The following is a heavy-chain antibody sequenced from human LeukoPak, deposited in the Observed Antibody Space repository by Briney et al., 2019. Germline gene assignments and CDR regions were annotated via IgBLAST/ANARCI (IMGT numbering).Heavy chain of an antibody. CDR3: ARGSYTVTTHGYYYGMDV. Sequence: ASVTVSCKASGYTFTGYYMHWVRQAPGQGLEWMGWINPNSGGTNYAQKFQGRVTITADKSTSTAYMELSSLRSEDTAVYYCARGSYTVTTHGYYYGMDVWGQGTTVTVSS. CDR1: GYTFTGYY. D-gene: IGHD4-17*01. CDR2: INPNSGGT. V-gene: IGHV1-2*02. J-gene: IGHJ6*02.